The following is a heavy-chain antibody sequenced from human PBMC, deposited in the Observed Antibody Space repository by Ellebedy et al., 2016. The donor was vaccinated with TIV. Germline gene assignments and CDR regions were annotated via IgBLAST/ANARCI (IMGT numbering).Heavy chain of an antibody. CDR2: INPSGGST. Sequence: ASVKVSCXASGYTFTSYYMHWVRQAPGQGLEWMGIINPSGGSTSYAQKFQGRVTMTRDTSTSTVYMELSSLRSEDTAVYYCARAVLRDIVVVPAATPIDAFDIWGQGTMVTVSS. D-gene: IGHD2-2*01. CDR3: ARAVLRDIVVVPAATPIDAFDI. CDR1: GYTFTSYY. J-gene: IGHJ3*02. V-gene: IGHV1-46*03.